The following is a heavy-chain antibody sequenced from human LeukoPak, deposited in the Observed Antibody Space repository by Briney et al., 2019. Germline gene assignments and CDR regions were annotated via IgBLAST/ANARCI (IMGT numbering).Heavy chain of an antibody. CDR3: ARDPPSSDFWSGSYYMDV. Sequence: SVTVSSKASAYTFTGHYMQWVRHAAGQGLDWMVRINPNSGRKNDAQKFPGRVTMNRDTSISTAYTQLSRLRSDDTAVYYCARDPPSSDFWSGSYYMDVWGKGTTVTVSS. CDR2: INPNSGRK. CDR1: AYTFTGHY. D-gene: IGHD3-3*01. V-gene: IGHV1-2*06. J-gene: IGHJ6*03.